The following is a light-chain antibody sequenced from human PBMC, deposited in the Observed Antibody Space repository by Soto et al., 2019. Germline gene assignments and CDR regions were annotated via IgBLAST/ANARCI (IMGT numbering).Light chain of an antibody. CDR1: QTISSW. V-gene: IGKV1-5*03. CDR2: KAS. Sequence: DIQMTQSPSTLSGSVGDRVTITCRASQTISSWLAWYQQKPGKAPKLLIYKASTLKSGVPSRFSGSGSGTEFTLTISILQPDDFATYFCQQFKSGTWTFGQGAKVDIK. CDR3: QQFKSGTWT. J-gene: IGKJ1*01.